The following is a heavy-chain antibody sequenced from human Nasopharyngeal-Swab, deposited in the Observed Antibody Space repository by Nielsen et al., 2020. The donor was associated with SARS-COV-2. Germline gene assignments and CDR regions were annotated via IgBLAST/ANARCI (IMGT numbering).Heavy chain of an antibody. V-gene: IGHV4-59*01. CDR1: GGSISSYY. CDR3: ARDRTYSSGPDYYFDY. J-gene: IGHJ4*02. CDR2: IYYSGST. Sequence: SETLSLTCTVSGGSISSYYWSWIRQPPGKGLEWIGYIYYSGSTSYNPSLKSRVTISVDTSKNQFSLKLSSVTAADTAVYYCARDRTYSSGPDYYFDYWGQGTLVTVSS. D-gene: IGHD6-19*01.